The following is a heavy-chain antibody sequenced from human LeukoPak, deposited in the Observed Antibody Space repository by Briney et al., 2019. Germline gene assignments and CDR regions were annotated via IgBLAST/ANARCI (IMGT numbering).Heavy chain of an antibody. CDR1: GFTFSSYD. Sequence: GGSLRLSCAASGFTFSSYDMHWVRQATGKGLEWVSAIGTAGDTYYPGSVKGRFTISRENAKSSLYLQMNSLRAEDTAVYYCARERGSGYDRAFDIWGQGTMVTVSS. V-gene: IGHV3-13*01. J-gene: IGHJ3*02. D-gene: IGHD5-12*01. CDR2: IGTAGDT. CDR3: ARERGSGYDRAFDI.